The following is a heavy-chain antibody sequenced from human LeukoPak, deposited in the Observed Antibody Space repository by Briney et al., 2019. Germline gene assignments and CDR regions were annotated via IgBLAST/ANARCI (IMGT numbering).Heavy chain of an antibody. CDR1: GGSISSYY. J-gene: IGHJ4*02. CDR2: IYYSGST. CDR3: ARFAPSRTFDY. Sequence: SETLSLTCTVSGGSISSYYWSWIRQPPGKGLEWIGYIYYSGSTNCNPSLKSRVTISVDTSKNQFSLKLSSVTAADTAVYYCARFAPSRTFDYWGQGTLVTVSS. D-gene: IGHD6-13*01. V-gene: IGHV4-59*01.